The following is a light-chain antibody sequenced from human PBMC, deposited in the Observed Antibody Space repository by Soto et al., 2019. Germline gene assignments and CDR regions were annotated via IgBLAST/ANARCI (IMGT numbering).Light chain of an antibody. V-gene: IGLV2-23*02. CDR3: CSSVGSPNWV. CDR2: EVN. J-gene: IGLJ3*02. CDR1: SSDVGSCNC. Sequence: QSALTQPASVSGSPGQSITISCTGTSSDVGSCNCVSWYQQHPGKAPTLMIYEVNKRPSGVSNRFSGSKSGNTASLTISGLQAEDEADYYCCSSVGSPNWVFGGETKLTV.